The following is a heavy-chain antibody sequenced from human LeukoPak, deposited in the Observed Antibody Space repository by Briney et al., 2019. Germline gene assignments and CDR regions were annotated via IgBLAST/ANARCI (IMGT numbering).Heavy chain of an antibody. Sequence: GGSLRLSCAASGFTFRNYCMTWFRQVPGKGLEWVASIKQDESEKYFLESVKGRFTISKDNAENSLYLQMNSLRAEDTAVYYCAGVYYQDSGTSYRHLDYWGQGTLVTVSS. D-gene: IGHD3-22*01. CDR2: IKQDESEK. CDR1: GFTFRNYC. V-gene: IGHV3-7*01. CDR3: AGVYYQDSGTSYRHLDY. J-gene: IGHJ4*02.